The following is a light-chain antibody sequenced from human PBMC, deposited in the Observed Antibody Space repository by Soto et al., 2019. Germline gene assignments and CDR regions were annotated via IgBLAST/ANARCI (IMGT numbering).Light chain of an antibody. V-gene: IGLV2-14*01. CDR2: DVS. J-gene: IGLJ2*01. CDR3: SSYTSSSALSVV. Sequence: QSALTQPASVSGSPGQSITISCTGTSSDVGGYNYVSWYQQHPGKAPKLMIYDVSNRPSRVSNRFSGSKSGNTASLTISGLQPEDEADYDCSSYTSSSALSVVFGGGTQLTVL. CDR1: SSDVGGYNY.